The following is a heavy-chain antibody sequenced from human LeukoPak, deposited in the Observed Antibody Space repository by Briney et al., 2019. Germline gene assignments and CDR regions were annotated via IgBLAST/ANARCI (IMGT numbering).Heavy chain of an antibody. V-gene: IGHV1-58*02. CDR3: AADFAAAGTTEYFDL. D-gene: IGHD6-13*01. Sequence: GTSVKVSCKASGFTFTSSAMQWVRQARGQRLEWIGWIVVGSGNTNYAQKFQERVTITRDMSTSTAYMELSSPRSEDTAVYYCAADFAAAGTTEYFDLWGRGTLVTVSS. CDR1: GFTFTSSA. CDR2: IVVGSGNT. J-gene: IGHJ2*01.